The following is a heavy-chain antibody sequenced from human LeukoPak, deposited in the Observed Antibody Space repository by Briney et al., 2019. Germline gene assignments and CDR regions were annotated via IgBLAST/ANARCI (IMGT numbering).Heavy chain of an antibody. CDR2: IIPILGIA. J-gene: IGHJ4*02. Sequence: SVKVSCKASGGTFSSYAISWVRQAPGQGLEWMGRIIPILGIANCAQKFQGRVTITADKSTSTAYMELSSLRSEDTAVYYCARDKRYSSSWYGEGFDYWGQGTLVTVSS. V-gene: IGHV1-69*04. CDR3: ARDKRYSSSWYGEGFDY. CDR1: GGTFSSYA. D-gene: IGHD6-13*01.